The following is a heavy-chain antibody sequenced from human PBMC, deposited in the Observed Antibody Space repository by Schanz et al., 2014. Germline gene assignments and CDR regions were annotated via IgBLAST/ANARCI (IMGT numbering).Heavy chain of an antibody. Sequence: QVQLVQSGGEMKKPGASVKVSCKASGYTFTDYGLSWVRQAPGQGLEWLGWMNPNSGDTGYPRKFQDRVTMTRNTSISTAYMELNSLTSEDTAVYYCARGGGPEDVFDIWGQGTIRTVSS. CDR3: ARGGGPEDVFDI. CDR2: MNPNSGDT. J-gene: IGHJ3*02. CDR1: GYTFTDYG. V-gene: IGHV1-8*02.